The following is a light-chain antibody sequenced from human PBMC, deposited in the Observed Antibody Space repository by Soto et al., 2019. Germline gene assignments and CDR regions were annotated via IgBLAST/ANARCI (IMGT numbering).Light chain of an antibody. V-gene: IGKV3-20*01. Sequence: EIVLTQSPGTLSLSPGERATLSCRASQSVSKNFLAWYQQKPGQAPRLLIHGASSRAAGIPDRFSGRGSGTDFTLIISRLEPEDFAVYYCQQYSSSLSWTFGQGTKVAIK. J-gene: IGKJ1*01. CDR3: QQYSSSLSWT. CDR2: GAS. CDR1: QSVSKNF.